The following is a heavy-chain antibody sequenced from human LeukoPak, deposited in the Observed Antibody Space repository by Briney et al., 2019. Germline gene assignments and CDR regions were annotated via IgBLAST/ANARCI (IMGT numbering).Heavy chain of an antibody. CDR2: IYYSGST. J-gene: IGHJ3*02. CDR3: ARGKGYSVGLDAFDI. D-gene: IGHD5-18*01. CDR1: GGSVSSGSYY. V-gene: IGHV4-61*01. Sequence: SETLSLTCTVSGGSVSSGSYYWRWIRQPPGTGLEWIGYIYYSGSTNQNPSLKSRVTISVDTSKNQFSLKLSSVTAADTAVYYCARGKGYSVGLDAFDIWGQGTMVTVSS.